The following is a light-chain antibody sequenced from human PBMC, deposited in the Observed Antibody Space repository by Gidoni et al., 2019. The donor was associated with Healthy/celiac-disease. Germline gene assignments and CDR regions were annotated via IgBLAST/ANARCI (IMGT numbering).Light chain of an antibody. J-gene: IGKJ2*01. CDR1: QSVLYSSNNKNY. CDR3: QQYYRTPRT. Sequence: DIVMTQSPDYLAVSLGERATINCKSSQSVLYSSNNKNYLAWYQQKPGQAPTLHFYWASTRESGVPDRFSGSGSGTDFTLPISSLHAEDVAVYSCQQYYRTPRTFGQGTKLEIK. V-gene: IGKV4-1*01. CDR2: WAS.